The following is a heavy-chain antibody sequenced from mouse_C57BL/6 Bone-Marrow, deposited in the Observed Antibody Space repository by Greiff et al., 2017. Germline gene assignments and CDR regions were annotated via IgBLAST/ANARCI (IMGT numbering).Heavy chain of an antibody. CDR3: ARGSYYGSSWVYYCDY. J-gene: IGHJ2*01. CDR2: IDPSDSYT. V-gene: IGHV1-69*01. CDR1: GYTFTSYW. Sequence: QVQLQQSGAELVMPGASVKLSCKASGYTFTSYWMHWVKQRPGQGLEWIGEIDPSDSYTNYNQKFKGKSTLTVDKSSSTAYMQLSSLTSEDSAVYYCARGSYYGSSWVYYCDYWGQGTTLTVSS. D-gene: IGHD1-1*01.